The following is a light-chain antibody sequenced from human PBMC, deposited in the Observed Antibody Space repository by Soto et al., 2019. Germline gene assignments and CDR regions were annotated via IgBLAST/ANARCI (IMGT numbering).Light chain of an antibody. J-gene: IGLJ1*01. Sequence: SVLTQPASVSGSPGQSITISCTGTSSDVGSYNLVSWYQQHPGKAPKLMIYEGSKRPSGVSNRFSGSKSGNTASLTISGLQAEDEADYYCCSYAGSSPSYVFGTGTKVTVL. V-gene: IGLV2-23*01. CDR1: SSDVGSYNL. CDR2: EGS. CDR3: CSYAGSSPSYV.